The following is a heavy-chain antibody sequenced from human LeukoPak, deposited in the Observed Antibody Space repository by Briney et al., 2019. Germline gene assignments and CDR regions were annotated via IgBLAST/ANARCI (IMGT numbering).Heavy chain of an antibody. D-gene: IGHD2-21*02. CDR1: GGSISSSSHY. CDR2: IHNGGST. Sequence: SETLSLTCTVSGGSISSSSHYWGWIRQPPGNGLEWIGNIHNGGSTNYNPSLKSRVTISVDTSKNQFSLKLSSVTAADTAVYYCARDKAYCGGDCYSDDAFDIWGQGQWSPSLQ. J-gene: IGHJ3*02. CDR3: ARDKAYCGGDCYSDDAFDI. V-gene: IGHV4-39*07.